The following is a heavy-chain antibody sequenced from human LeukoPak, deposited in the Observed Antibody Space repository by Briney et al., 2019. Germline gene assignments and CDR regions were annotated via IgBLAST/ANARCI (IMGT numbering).Heavy chain of an antibody. Sequence: SVKVSCKASGGTFSTYVINWVRQAPGQGLEWMGGIIPMFGTTNYAQKFQGRVTITADESTSTGCMDLSSLRSEDTAVYFCARGDPGQYYFDYWGQGTLVTVSS. CDR2: IIPMFGTT. J-gene: IGHJ4*02. CDR3: ARGDPGQYYFDY. D-gene: IGHD2-21*01. V-gene: IGHV1-69*13. CDR1: GGTFSTYV.